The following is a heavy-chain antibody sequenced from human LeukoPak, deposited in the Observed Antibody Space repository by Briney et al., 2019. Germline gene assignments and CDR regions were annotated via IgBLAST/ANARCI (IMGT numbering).Heavy chain of an antibody. Sequence: SETLSLTCAVYGGSFSGYYWSWIRQPPGKGLEWIGEINHSGSTNYNPSLKSRVTISVDTSKNQFSLKLSSVTAADTAVYYCARGLYDFWSGYYTYYYYGMDVWGQGTTVTVS. J-gene: IGHJ6*02. CDR1: GGSFSGYY. CDR3: ARGLYDFWSGYYTYYYYGMDV. CDR2: INHSGST. V-gene: IGHV4-34*01. D-gene: IGHD3-3*01.